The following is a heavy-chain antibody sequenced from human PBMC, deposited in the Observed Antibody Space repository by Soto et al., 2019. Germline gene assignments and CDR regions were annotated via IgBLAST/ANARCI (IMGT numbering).Heavy chain of an antibody. D-gene: IGHD4-17*01. CDR3: AVHGDYAAFNF. V-gene: IGHV3-74*01. J-gene: IGHJ3*01. CDR2: MGPDGSST. Sequence: ETLSLTCTVPGGSVNIGTYYWSWIRQPPGKGLEWVSRMGPDGSSTSYADSVKGRFSISRDDAKNTLSLQVNSLRADDTAVYYCAVHGDYAAFNFWGQGTVVT. CDR1: GGSVNIGTYY.